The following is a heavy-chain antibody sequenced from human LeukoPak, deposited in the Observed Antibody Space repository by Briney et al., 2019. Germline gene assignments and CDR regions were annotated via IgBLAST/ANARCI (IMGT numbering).Heavy chain of an antibody. Sequence: GRSLRLPCAASGFTFDDYAMHWVRQAPGKGLGWVSGISWNSGSIGYADSVKGRFTISRDNAKNSLYLQMNGLRAEDTALYYCAKGGVSSSWYGETNWFDPWGQGTLVTVSS. CDR3: AKGGVSSSWYGETNWFDP. J-gene: IGHJ5*02. CDR1: GFTFDDYA. V-gene: IGHV3-9*01. D-gene: IGHD6-13*01. CDR2: ISWNSGSI.